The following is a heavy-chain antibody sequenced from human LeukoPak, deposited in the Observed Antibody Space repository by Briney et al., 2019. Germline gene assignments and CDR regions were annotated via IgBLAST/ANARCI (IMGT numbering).Heavy chain of an antibody. CDR3: TKDQAAAGIEYSFDY. Sequence: GGSLRLSCAASGFTFSNAWMSWVRQAPGKGLEWVGRIKSKTDGGTTDYAAPVKGRFTISRDDSKNTLYLQMNSLKTEDTAVYSCTKDQAAAGIEYSFDYGGQGTLVTVSS. J-gene: IGHJ4*02. D-gene: IGHD6-13*01. CDR2: IKSKTDGGTT. V-gene: IGHV3-15*01. CDR1: GFTFSNAW.